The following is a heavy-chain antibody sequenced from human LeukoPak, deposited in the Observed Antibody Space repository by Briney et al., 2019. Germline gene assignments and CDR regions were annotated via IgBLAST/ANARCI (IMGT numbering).Heavy chain of an antibody. J-gene: IGHJ4*02. D-gene: IGHD2-21*02. CDR1: GDSVSTNSAA. V-gene: IGHV6-1*01. Sequence: QTLSLTCVISGDSVSTNSAAWNWIRQSPSRGLEWLGRTYYRSKWYNDYAVSVKSRITINPDTSKNQFSLQLNSVTPEDTAVYFCASNRRGDYLFDYWGQGTLVSVSS. CDR2: TYYRSKWYN. CDR3: ASNRRGDYLFDY.